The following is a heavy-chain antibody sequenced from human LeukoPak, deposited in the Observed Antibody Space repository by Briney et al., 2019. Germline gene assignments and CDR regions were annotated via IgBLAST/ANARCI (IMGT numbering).Heavy chain of an antibody. V-gene: IGHV3-23*01. CDR2: ISGSGGST. CDR1: GFTFSSYA. CDR3: AKRGDYYDSSGWSLDY. D-gene: IGHD3-22*01. Sequence: GGSLRLSCAASGFTFSSYAMTWVRQAPGKGLEWVSAISGSGGSTYYADSVKGRFTISRDNSKNTLYLQMNSLRAEDTAVYYCAKRGDYYDSSGWSLDYWGQGTLVTVSS. J-gene: IGHJ4*02.